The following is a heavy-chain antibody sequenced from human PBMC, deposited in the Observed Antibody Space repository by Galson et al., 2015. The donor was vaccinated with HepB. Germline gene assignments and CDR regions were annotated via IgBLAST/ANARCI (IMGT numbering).Heavy chain of an antibody. D-gene: IGHD4-17*01. Sequence: QSGAEVKKPGASVKVSCKASGSTFTSYGISWVRQAPGQGLEWMGWISAYNGNTNYAQKLQGRVTMTTDTSTSTAYMELRSLRSDDTAVYYCARRISHGDYVDWFDPWGQGTLVTVSS. V-gene: IGHV1-18*04. CDR1: GSTFTSYG. CDR3: ARRISHGDYVDWFDP. J-gene: IGHJ5*02. CDR2: ISAYNGNT.